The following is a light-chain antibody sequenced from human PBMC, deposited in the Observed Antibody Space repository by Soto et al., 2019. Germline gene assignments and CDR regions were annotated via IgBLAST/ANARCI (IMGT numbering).Light chain of an antibody. CDR3: MQSLQLPPT. V-gene: IGKV1-12*01. Sequence: DIQMTQSNTSLSASIGDRVPITCLASQGISTYLGWYQQKPGKAPKLLIYAASSLQTGVPSRFSGSGSGTDFTLEISRVEAEDVGVYYCMQSLQLPPTFGQGSKVDVK. CDR2: AAS. CDR1: QGISTY. J-gene: IGKJ1*01.